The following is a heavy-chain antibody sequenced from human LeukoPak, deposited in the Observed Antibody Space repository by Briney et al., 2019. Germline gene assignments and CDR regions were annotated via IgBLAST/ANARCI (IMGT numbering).Heavy chain of an antibody. CDR2: FNPEDGKK. V-gene: IGHV1-24*01. J-gene: IGHJ4*02. CDR1: GYTLTELS. Sequence: ASVKVSCKVSGYTLTELSIQWVRQAPGKGLEWMGGFNPEDGKKIYVPKFQGRVTMTEDTSKGTAYMELGSLRSEDTAVYYCATDPVGYCGSDSCYSVDYWGQGTLVTVSS. D-gene: IGHD2-15*01. CDR3: ATDPVGYCGSDSCYSVDY.